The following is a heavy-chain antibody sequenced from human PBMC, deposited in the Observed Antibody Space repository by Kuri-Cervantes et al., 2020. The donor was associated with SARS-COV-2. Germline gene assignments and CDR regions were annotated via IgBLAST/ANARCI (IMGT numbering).Heavy chain of an antibody. V-gene: IGHV4-38-2*02. CDR2: IYHSGST. CDR1: GYSISSGYY. D-gene: IGHD5-12*01. CDR3: ARDLSGYNRFDP. J-gene: IGHJ5*02. Sequence: SETLSLTCAVSGYSISSGYYWGWIRQPPGKGLEWIGSIYHSGSTYYNPSLKSRVTISVDTSKNQFSLKLSSVTAADTAVYYCARDLSGYNRFDPWGQGTLVTVSS.